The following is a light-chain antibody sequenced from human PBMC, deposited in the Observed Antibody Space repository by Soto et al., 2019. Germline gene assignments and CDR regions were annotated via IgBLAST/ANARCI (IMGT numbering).Light chain of an antibody. CDR1: QSVRNY. Sequence: EIVLTQSPATLSLSPGETATLSCRASQSVRNYLAWYQQKPGQAPRLIIYDISTRAAGVPARFSGSGYGTDFTLTISSLQSEDFAVYYCQQYNIWRSITFGQGTRLEIK. CDR3: QQYNIWRSIT. V-gene: IGKV3-15*01. J-gene: IGKJ5*01. CDR2: DIS.